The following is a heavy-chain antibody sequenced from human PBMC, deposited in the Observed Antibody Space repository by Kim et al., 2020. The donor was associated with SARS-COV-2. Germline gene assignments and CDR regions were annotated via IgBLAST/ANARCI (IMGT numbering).Heavy chain of an antibody. CDR1: GFTFSTYG. CDR3: AKDRGIQLWPTYYYAMDV. D-gene: IGHD5-18*01. V-gene: IGHV3-30*18. CDR2: ISYDGSNK. J-gene: IGHJ6*01. Sequence: GGSLRLSCAASGFTFSTYGMHWVRQAPGKGLEWVAVISYDGSNKYYADSVKGRFTISRDNSKNTLYLQMNSLRAEDTAVYYCAKDRGIQLWPTYYYAMDVWGQRPTGSVSS.